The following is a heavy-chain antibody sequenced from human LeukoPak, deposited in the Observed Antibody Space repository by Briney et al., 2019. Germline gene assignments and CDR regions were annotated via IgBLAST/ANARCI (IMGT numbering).Heavy chain of an antibody. J-gene: IGHJ4*02. CDR1: GFTFRTYW. Sequence: PGGSLRLSCAASGFTFRTYWMSWVRQAPGKGLEWVANINQDGSEKFYVDSVKGRFTISRDNARNSLYPQMNGLRAEDTAVYYCARDFGSLEDYFDYWGQGTLVTVSS. D-gene: IGHD3-10*01. V-gene: IGHV3-7*01. CDR2: INQDGSEK. CDR3: ARDFGSLEDYFDY.